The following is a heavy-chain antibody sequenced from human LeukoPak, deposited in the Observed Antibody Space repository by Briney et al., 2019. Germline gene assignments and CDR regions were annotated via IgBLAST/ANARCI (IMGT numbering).Heavy chain of an antibody. CDR2: IYSGGST. J-gene: IGHJ4*02. D-gene: IGHD3-3*01. Sequence: GGSLRLSCAASGFNVSNNFMTWVRQAPGKGLEWVSVIYSGGSTNYADSVKGRFTVSRDNSKNTLFLQMNSLRDEDTAVYYCARDALFNWGQGTLVTVSS. CDR1: GFNVSNNF. CDR3: ARDALFN. V-gene: IGHV3-66*01.